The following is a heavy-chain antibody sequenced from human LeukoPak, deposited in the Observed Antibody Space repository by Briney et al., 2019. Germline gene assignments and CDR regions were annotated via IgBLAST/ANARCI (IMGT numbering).Heavy chain of an antibody. V-gene: IGHV1-8*03. Sequence: ASLKVSCKASVYTFTNYHINWVRQAPGQGLDWMGWINPNTGDRGYAQKFQGRVSITSDTSISTAYMELGSLRSEDTAVYFCARTTSLTASGYDYWGQGTLVTVSS. CDR3: ARTTSLTASGYDY. J-gene: IGHJ4*02. CDR1: VYTFTNYH. D-gene: IGHD4-17*01. CDR2: INPNTGDR.